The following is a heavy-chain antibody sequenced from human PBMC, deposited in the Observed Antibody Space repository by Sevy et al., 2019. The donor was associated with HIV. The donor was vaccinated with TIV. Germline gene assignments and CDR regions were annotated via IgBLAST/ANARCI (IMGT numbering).Heavy chain of an antibody. CDR2: ISQSGGTT. D-gene: IGHD3-22*01. CDR1: GFIFSSYE. Sequence: GSLRLSCAASGFIFSSYEMSWVRQAPGKGLEWVSHISQSGGTTYYSDSVKGRFTISRDNAKNSLYLQMNSLRAEDTAVYYCARDRVTYYYDSSGYYTSGYGMDVWGQGTTVTVSS. V-gene: IGHV3-48*03. J-gene: IGHJ6*02. CDR3: ARDRVTYYYDSSGYYTSGYGMDV.